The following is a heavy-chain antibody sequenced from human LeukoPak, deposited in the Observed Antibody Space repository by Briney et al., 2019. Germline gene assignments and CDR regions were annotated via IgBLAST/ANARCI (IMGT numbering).Heavy chain of an antibody. CDR2: INPSGGST. J-gene: IGHJ4*02. Sequence: ASVKVSCKASGYTFSNYYMHWVRQAPGQGLEWMGIINPSGGSTSYVQKFQGRVTMTRDMSTSTVYMELSSLRSEDTAVYYCARDDYDYVWGSYRYTPSYWGQGTLVTVSS. CDR1: GYTFSNYY. V-gene: IGHV1-46*01. CDR3: ARDDYDYVWGSYRYTPSY. D-gene: IGHD3-16*02.